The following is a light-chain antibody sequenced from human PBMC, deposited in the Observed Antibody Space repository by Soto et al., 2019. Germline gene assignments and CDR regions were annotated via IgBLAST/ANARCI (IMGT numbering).Light chain of an antibody. CDR2: GNS. CDR1: SSNIGAGYD. Sequence: QSVLTQPPSVSGAPGQRVTISCTGSSSNIGAGYDVHWYQQLPGTAPKLLIYGNSNRPSGVPDRFSGSKSGTSASLAITGLRAEDEAEYYCQAYDGSLSGWVFGGGTKLTVL. V-gene: IGLV1-40*01. CDR3: QAYDGSLSGWV. J-gene: IGLJ3*02.